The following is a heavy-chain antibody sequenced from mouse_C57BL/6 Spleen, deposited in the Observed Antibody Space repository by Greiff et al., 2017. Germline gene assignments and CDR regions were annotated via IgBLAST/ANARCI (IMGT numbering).Heavy chain of an antibody. D-gene: IGHD1-1*01. J-gene: IGHJ1*03. CDR3: TGDYGSSYDWYFDV. CDR2: IRLKSDNYAT. V-gene: IGHV6-3*01. CDR1: GFTFSNYW. Sequence: VMLVESGGLVQPGGSMKLSCVASGFTFSNYWMNWVRQSPEKGLEWVAQIRLKSDNYATHYAESVKGRFTISRDDSKSSVYLQMNNLRAEDTGIYYCTGDYGSSYDWYFDVWGTGTTVTVSS.